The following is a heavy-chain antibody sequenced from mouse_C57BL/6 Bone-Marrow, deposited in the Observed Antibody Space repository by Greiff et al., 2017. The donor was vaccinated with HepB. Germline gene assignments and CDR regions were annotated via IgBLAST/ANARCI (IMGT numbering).Heavy chain of an antibody. CDR1: GYTFTSYW. CDR3: ARLGYYGRYYYAMDY. D-gene: IGHD1-1*01. CDR2: IDPSDSET. J-gene: IGHJ4*01. V-gene: IGHV1-52*01. Sequence: QVQLQQPGAELVRPGSSVKLSCKASGYTFTSYWMHWVKQRPIQGLEWIGNIDPSDSETHYNQKFKDKATLTVDKSSSTAYMQLSSLTSEDSAVYYCARLGYYGRYYYAMDYWGQGTSVTVSS.